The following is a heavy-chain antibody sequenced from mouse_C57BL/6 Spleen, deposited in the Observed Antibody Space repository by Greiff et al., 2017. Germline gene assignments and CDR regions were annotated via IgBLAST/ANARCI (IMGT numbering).Heavy chain of an antibody. CDR3: AREPLNCFCAMDY. D-gene: IGHD4-1*01. J-gene: IGHJ4*01. V-gene: IGHV7-3*01. Sequence: DVQLQESGGGLVQPGGSLSLSCAASGFTFTDYYMSWVRQPPGKALEWLGFIRNKANGYTTEYSASVKGRLTISRDNSQSILYLPMSALRAEDSATYSGAREPLNCFCAMDYWGQGTSVTVSS. CDR2: IRNKANGYTT. CDR1: GFTFTDYY.